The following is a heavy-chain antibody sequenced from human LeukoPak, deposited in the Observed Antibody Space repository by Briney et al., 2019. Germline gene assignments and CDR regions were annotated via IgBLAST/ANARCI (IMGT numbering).Heavy chain of an antibody. D-gene: IGHD3-10*01. CDR3: ARDGGPYGSGSYYIVSNWFDP. J-gene: IGHJ5*02. V-gene: IGHV1-2*02. CDR2: INPNSGGT. Sequence: ASVKVSCKASGYTFTGYYMHWVRQAPGQGLEWMGWINPNSGGTNYAQKFQGRVTMTRDTSISTAYMELSRLRSDDTAVYYCARDGGPYGSGSYYIVSNWFDPWGQGTLVTVSS. CDR1: GYTFTGYY.